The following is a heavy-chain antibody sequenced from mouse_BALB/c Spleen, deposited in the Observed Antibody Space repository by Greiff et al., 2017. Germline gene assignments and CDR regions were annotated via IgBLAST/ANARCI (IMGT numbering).Heavy chain of an antibody. V-gene: IGHV1S22*01. J-gene: IGHJ3*01. CDR3: TRERTSGTFAY. CDR2: IYPGSGST. D-gene: IGHD4-1*01. Sequence: LQQPGSELVRPGASVKLSCKASGYTFTSYWMHWVKQRPGQGLEWIGNIYPGSGSTNYDEKFKSKATLTVDTSSSTAYMQLSSLTSEDSAVYYCTRERTSGTFAYWGQGTLVTVSA. CDR1: GYTFTSYW.